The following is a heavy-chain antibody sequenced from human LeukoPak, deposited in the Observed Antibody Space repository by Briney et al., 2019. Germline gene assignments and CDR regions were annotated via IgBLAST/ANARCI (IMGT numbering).Heavy chain of an antibody. Sequence: GGALRLSCAASGFTFSRYGVRWGRQAPGKGGGGGAVIWYDGSNKYYADTVKGRFTRSRDKCKKTVYLQMHSLRAEDTAVYYCARGVRSTWLRNYYGMDVWGQGTTVTVSS. D-gene: IGHD3-9*01. J-gene: IGHJ6*02. CDR3: ARGVRSTWLRNYYGMDV. CDR2: IWYDGSNK. V-gene: IGHV3-33*01. CDR1: GFTFSRYG.